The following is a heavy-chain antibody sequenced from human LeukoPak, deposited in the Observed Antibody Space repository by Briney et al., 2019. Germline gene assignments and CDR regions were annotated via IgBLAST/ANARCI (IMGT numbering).Heavy chain of an antibody. V-gene: IGHV3-23*01. CDR1: GFTFSNNA. Sequence: GGSLRLSCAASGFTFSNNAMSWVRQAPGKGLEWVSATSTSGGSAYYADSVKGRFTISRDNSRNTLYLQMDSLRADDTAVYYCARYSGSYYYPPAWDLWGQGTLVTVSS. J-gene: IGHJ4*02. CDR3: ARYSGSYYYPPAWDL. D-gene: IGHD1-26*01. CDR2: TSTSGGSA.